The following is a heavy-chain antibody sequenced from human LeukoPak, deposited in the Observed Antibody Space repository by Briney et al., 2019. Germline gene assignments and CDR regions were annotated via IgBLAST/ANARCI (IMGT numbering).Heavy chain of an antibody. D-gene: IGHD3-22*01. V-gene: IGHV1-3*03. Sequence: ASVKVSCKASGYTFTRYAMHWVRQAPGQRLEWMGWINAGNGNTKYSQEFQGRVTITMDTFASTGYMELSGLRSEDMAVYYCARAVPGHYYDSSGYLDAFDIWGQGTMVTVSS. CDR2: INAGNGNT. CDR3: ARAVPGHYYDSSGYLDAFDI. CDR1: GYTFTRYA. J-gene: IGHJ3*02.